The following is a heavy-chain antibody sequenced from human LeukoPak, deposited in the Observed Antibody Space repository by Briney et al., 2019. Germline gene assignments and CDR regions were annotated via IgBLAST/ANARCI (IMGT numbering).Heavy chain of an antibody. Sequence: PGGSLRLSCAASRFTFSSYGMSWVRQAPGKGLEWVSAISGSGGSTYYADSVKGRFTISRDNAKNSLYLQMNSLRAEDTALYYCARDGLAGTRVEHNPDYWGQGTLVTVSS. V-gene: IGHV3-23*01. J-gene: IGHJ4*02. CDR1: RFTFSSYG. CDR3: ARDGLAGTRVEHNPDY. CDR2: ISGSGGST. D-gene: IGHD6-13*01.